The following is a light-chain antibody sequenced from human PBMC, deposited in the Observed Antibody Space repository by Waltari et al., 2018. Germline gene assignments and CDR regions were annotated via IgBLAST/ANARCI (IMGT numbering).Light chain of an antibody. CDR2: TNN. CDR1: NSNIGRHS. Sequence: QSVLTQPHSASVTPGQRVPISCSGRNSNIGRHSVTWYPQLPGTAPNLLIYTNNQRPSGVPDRFSGSKSGTSATLAIGGLRSADEADYYCAAWDDSLNGWVFGGGTKLTVL. V-gene: IGLV1-44*01. J-gene: IGLJ3*02. CDR3: AAWDDSLNGWV.